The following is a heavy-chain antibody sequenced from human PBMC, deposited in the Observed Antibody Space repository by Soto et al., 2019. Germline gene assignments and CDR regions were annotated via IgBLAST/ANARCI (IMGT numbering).Heavy chain of an antibody. CDR1: GGSITSSSHY. V-gene: IGHV4-39*01. D-gene: IGHD6-6*01. J-gene: IGHJ4*02. CDR3: ARSSITPRLFMYPFDY. CDR2: IYYDGNT. Sequence: SETLSLTCTVSGGSITSSSHYWGWIRQPPGKGLECIGNIYYDGNTYYKPSLKSRVTISLDTSKNQFSLRLNSVTAADTAVYYCARSSITPRLFMYPFDYWGQGTLVTVSS.